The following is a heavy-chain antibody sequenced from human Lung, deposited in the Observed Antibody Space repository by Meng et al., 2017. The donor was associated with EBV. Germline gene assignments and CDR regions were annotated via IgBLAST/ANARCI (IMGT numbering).Heavy chain of an antibody. D-gene: IGHD5/OR15-5a*01. J-gene: IGHJ4*02. V-gene: IGHV6-1*01. CDR2: TYYRSKWYT. CDR1: GDSVSSNTAA. Sequence: QVQLQQSGPGLVKPSQPLSLTCAISGDSVSSNTAAWNWIWQSPSRGLEWQGRTYYRSKWYTDYAVSVKSRIAINPDTSKNQFSLKLSSVTAADTAVYYCARVCEVCLDYWGQGTLVTVSS. CDR3: ARVCEVCLDY.